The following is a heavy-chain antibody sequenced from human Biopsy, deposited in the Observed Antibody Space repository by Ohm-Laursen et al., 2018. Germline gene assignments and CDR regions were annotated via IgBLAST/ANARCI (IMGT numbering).Heavy chain of an antibody. D-gene: IGHD1-26*01. CDR3: ARGTGRYYVYGAFDI. CDR2: IYTSGSP. Sequence: SDTLSLTCTVSGDSINNYYWSWIRQPAGKGLEWIGRIYTSGSPNYNLSLESRVTMSVGTSKNQFSLNLRSVTAADTAVYYCARGTGRYYVYGAFDIWGQGTVVTVSS. J-gene: IGHJ3*02. CDR1: GDSINNYY. V-gene: IGHV4-4*07.